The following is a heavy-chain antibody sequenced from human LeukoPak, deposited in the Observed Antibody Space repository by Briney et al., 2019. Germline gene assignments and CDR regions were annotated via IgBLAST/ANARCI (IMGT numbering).Heavy chain of an antibody. D-gene: IGHD3-16*01. Sequence: PGGSLRLSCAASGFTFSSYGMHWVRQAPGKGLEWVAFIRYDGSNKYYADSVKGRFTISRDNSKNTLYLQMNSLRAEDTAVYYCAKGVSLRLGDRSFAYWGQGTLVTVSS. CDR3: AKGVSLRLGDRSFAY. V-gene: IGHV3-30*02. CDR1: GFTFSSYG. J-gene: IGHJ4*02. CDR2: IRYDGSNK.